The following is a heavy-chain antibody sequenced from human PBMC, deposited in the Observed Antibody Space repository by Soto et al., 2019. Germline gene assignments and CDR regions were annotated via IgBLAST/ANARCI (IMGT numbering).Heavy chain of an antibody. CDR2: IYYSGST. J-gene: IGHJ4*02. Sequence: PSETLSLTCTVSGGSISSYYWSWIRQPPGKGLEWIGYIYYSGSTNYNPSLKSRVTISVDTSKNQFSLKLSSVTAADTAVYYCARDGNGDYVFDYWGQGTLVAVSS. CDR1: GGSISSYY. V-gene: IGHV4-59*01. D-gene: IGHD4-17*01. CDR3: ARDGNGDYVFDY.